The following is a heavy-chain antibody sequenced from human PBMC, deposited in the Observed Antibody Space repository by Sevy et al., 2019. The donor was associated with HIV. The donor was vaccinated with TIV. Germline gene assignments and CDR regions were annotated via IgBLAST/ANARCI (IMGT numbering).Heavy chain of an antibody. CDR1: GLTFSNYA. V-gene: IGHV3-30*09. CDR2: ISYDGSNK. J-gene: IGHJ4*02. CDR3: ARASHMITFGGVIVIDGIDY. Sequence: GGSLRLSCAASGLTFSNYAIHWVRQAPGKGLEWVAVISYDGSNKDDADYVKGRFAISRDNSNNTLYLQLNSQRVEDTAVYYCARASHMITFGGVIVIDGIDYWGQGTLVTVSS. D-gene: IGHD3-16*02.